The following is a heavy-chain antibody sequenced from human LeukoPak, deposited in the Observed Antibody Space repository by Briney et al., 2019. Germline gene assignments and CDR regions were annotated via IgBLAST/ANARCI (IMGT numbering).Heavy chain of an antibody. J-gene: IGHJ3*02. D-gene: IGHD3-22*01. CDR1: GYTFTSYY. CDR2: INPSGGST. V-gene: IGHV1-46*01. Sequence: ASVKVSCKASGYTFTSYYMHWVRQAPGQGLEWMGIINPSGGSTSYAQKFQGRVTMTRDMSTSTVYMELSSLRSEDTAVYYCARDYYYDSSGYGSGSENDAFDIWGQGTMVTVSS. CDR3: ARDYYYDSSGYGSGSENDAFDI.